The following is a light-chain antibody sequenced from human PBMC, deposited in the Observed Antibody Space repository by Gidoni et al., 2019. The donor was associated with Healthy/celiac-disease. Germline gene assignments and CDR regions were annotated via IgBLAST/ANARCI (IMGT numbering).Light chain of an antibody. V-gene: IGKV1-33*01. J-gene: IGKJ4*01. CDR2: DAS. Sequence: DIQMTQSPSSLSASVGDRVTITCQASQNISNYLNWYQQKPGKAPKLLIYDASNLETGFPSRFSGCGSETDFTFTISRLQPVDIATYYCQQYDNLLTFGGGTKVEIK. CDR1: QNISNY. CDR3: QQYDNLLT.